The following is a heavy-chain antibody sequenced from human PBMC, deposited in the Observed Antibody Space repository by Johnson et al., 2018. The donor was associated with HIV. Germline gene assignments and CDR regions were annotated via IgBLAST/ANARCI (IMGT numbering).Heavy chain of an antibody. J-gene: IGHJ3*02. Sequence: QVQLVESGGGVVQPGRSLRLSCAASGFTFSTYDMAWVRQAPGKGLEWVALISKDGSNKYYADSVKGRFTISRDNSKDTLYLQMDGLRPEDTALYYCARATGSWMDAFDIWG. D-gene: IGHD2-2*03. CDR2: ISKDGSNK. V-gene: IGHV3-30*03. CDR1: GFTFSTYD. CDR3: ARATGSWMDAFDI.